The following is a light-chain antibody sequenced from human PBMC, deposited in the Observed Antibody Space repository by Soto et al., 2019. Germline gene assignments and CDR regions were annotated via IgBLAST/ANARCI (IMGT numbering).Light chain of an antibody. J-gene: IGKJ1*01. V-gene: IGKV1-5*03. CDR3: QHYNSYSEA. Sequence: DIQMTPSPSTLSGSVGDRVTITCRASQTISSWLAWYQQKPGKAPKLLIYRASTLKSGVPSRFSGCGSGTEFTLTISSVQPDDFATYYCQHYNSYSEAFGQGTKVDNK. CDR1: QTISSW. CDR2: RAS.